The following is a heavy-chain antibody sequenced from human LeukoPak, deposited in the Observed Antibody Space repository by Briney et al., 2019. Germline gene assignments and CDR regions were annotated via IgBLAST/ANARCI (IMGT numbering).Heavy chain of an antibody. CDR3: AKAIAAAGNFDY. J-gene: IGHJ4*02. V-gene: IGHV3-23*01. CDR2: ISGSDYST. D-gene: IGHD6-13*01. Sequence: GGSLRLSCAASGFTFSSYAMTWVRQAPGKGLEWVSTISGSDYSTYYADSVKGRFTISRDNSKNTLYLQMNSLRAEDTAVYYCAKAIAAAGNFDYWGQGTLVTVSS. CDR1: GFTFSSYA.